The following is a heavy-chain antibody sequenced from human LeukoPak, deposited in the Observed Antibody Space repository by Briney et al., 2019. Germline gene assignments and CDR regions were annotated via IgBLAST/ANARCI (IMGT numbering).Heavy chain of an antibody. CDR1: GYTFTSYG. Sequence: ASVKVSCKASGYTFTSYGISWVRQAPGQGLEWMGWIGAYNGNTNCAQKLQGRVTMTTDTSTSTAYMELRSLRSDDTAVYYCARDKKVITSKVWFDPWGQGTLVTVSS. V-gene: IGHV1-18*01. CDR2: IGAYNGNT. J-gene: IGHJ5*02. CDR3: ARDKKVITSKVWFDP. D-gene: IGHD3-22*01.